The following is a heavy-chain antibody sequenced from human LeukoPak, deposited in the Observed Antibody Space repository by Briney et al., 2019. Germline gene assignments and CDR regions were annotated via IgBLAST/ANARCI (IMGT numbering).Heavy chain of an antibody. V-gene: IGHV1-8*01. CDR1: GYTFTSYD. CDR2: MNPNSGNT. J-gene: IGHJ4*02. D-gene: IGHD3-10*01. Sequence: ASVKVSCKASGYTFTSYDINWVRQATGQGLEWMGWMNPNSGNTGYAQKFQGRVTMTRNTSISTAYMELSSLRSEDTAVYYCARGLTMVRGVIITPLNYWGQGTLVTVSS. CDR3: ARGLTMVRGVIITPLNY.